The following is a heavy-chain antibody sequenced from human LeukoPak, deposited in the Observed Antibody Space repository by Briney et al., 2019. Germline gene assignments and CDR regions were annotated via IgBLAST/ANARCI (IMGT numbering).Heavy chain of an antibody. CDR3: ARLPERSDLLPSYANSFDW. J-gene: IGHJ4*02. Sequence: SETLSLTCTVSGVSVSSSNSYWGWIRQPPGKGLEWIGSIYYSGNTYYNASLNSRITMPIDTSKNRFSLRLSSVTAADTAVFFCARLPERSDLLPSYANSFDWWGQGTLVTVSS. CDR1: GVSVSSSNSY. D-gene: IGHD3-9*01. CDR2: IYYSGNT. V-gene: IGHV4-39*01.